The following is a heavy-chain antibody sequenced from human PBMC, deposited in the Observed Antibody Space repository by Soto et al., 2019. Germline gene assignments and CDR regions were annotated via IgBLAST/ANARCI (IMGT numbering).Heavy chain of an antibody. J-gene: IGHJ4*02. CDR2: IYYSRST. Sequence: PSETLSLTCTVSGGSISSYYWSWIRQPPGKGLEWIGYIYYSRSTNYNPTLKSRVTISVDTSKNQFSLKLSSVTAADTAVYYCARSITGKTSSFSFDYWGQGTLVTVSS. CDR3: ARSITGKTSSFSFDY. CDR1: GGSISSYY. D-gene: IGHD1-20*01. V-gene: IGHV4-59*01.